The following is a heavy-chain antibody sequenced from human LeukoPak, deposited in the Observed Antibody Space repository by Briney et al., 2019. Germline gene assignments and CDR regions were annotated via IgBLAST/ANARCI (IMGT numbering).Heavy chain of an antibody. D-gene: IGHD3-9*01. CDR2: IYYTATT. CDR1: GGSISSFY. Sequence: SETLSLTCTVSGGSISSFYWSWIRQPPGKGLEWIGWIYYTATTNYNPSLKSRVTISADTSKNQFSLKLSSVTAADTAVYYCARKRSFDLWGQGTLVTVSS. V-gene: IGHV4-59*01. J-gene: IGHJ4*02. CDR3: ARKRSFDL.